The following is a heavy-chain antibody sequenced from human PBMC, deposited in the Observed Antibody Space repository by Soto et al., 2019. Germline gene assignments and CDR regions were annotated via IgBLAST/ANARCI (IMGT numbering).Heavy chain of an antibody. V-gene: IGHV6-1*01. D-gene: IGHD3-22*01. CDR2: TYYRSKWYN. Sequence: SQTLSLTCAISGDSVSSNSAAWTWIRQSPSRGLEWLGRTYYRSKWYNDYAVSVKSRITINPDTSKNQFSLQLNSVTPEDTAVYYCARVSYYYDSSPYYYYYGMDVWGQGTTVTVSS. CDR3: ARVSYYYDSSPYYYYYGMDV. CDR1: GDSVSSNSAA. J-gene: IGHJ6*02.